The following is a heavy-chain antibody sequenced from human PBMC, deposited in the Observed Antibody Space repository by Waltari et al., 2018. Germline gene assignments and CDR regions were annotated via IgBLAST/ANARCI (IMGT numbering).Heavy chain of an antibody. CDR3: ASYLCNRQLVRMGPCGDFDY. V-gene: IGHV4-59*01. J-gene: IGHJ4*02. CDR1: GGSISSYY. CDR2: IYYSGST. Sequence: QVQLQESGPGLVKPSETLSLTCTVSGGSISSYYWSWIRQPPGKGLEWIGYIYYSGSTNYNPSLNSRVTISVDTSKNQFSLKLSSVTAADTAVYYCASYLCNRQLVRMGPCGDFDYWGQGTLVTVSS. D-gene: IGHD6-13*01.